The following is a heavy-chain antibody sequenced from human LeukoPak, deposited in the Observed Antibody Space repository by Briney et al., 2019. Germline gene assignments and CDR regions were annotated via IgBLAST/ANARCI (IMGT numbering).Heavy chain of an antibody. V-gene: IGHV4-39*01. D-gene: IGHD3-22*01. J-gene: IGHJ4*02. Sequence: PSETLSLTCTVSGDSISTSSYYWGWIRQPPGKGMEWLGSIYYSGSTYYNPSLKSRVTISVDTSKNQFSLNLYSVTAADTAVFYCARSYYYDYRQIDYWGQGTLVTVSS. CDR1: GDSISTSSYY. CDR2: IYYSGST. CDR3: ARSYYYDYRQIDY.